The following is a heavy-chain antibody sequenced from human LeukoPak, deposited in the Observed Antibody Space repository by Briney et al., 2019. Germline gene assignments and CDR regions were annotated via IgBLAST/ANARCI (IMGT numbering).Heavy chain of an antibody. CDR3: ARLGGRLGLPGY. CDR1: GFTFSSYW. J-gene: IGHJ4*02. D-gene: IGHD6-25*01. CDR2: IKQEGSEK. V-gene: IGHV3-7*01. Sequence: GWSLRLSSAASGFTFSSYWMSWVRQAPGKWLEWVANIKQEGSEKYYVDSVKGRFTISRDNAKNLLYLQMNSLRAEDTAVYYCARLGGRLGLPGYWGQGTLVTVSS.